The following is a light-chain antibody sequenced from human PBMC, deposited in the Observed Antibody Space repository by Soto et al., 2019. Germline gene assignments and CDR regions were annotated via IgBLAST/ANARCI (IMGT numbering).Light chain of an antibody. V-gene: IGKV3-20*01. J-gene: IGKJ4*01. CDR2: GAS. CDR3: QQYGTSHT. CDR1: QSLTSSY. Sequence: EIVLTQSPGTLSLSPGESATLSCRASQSLTSSYLAWYQQKPGQAPRLLIYGASSRATGIPDRFSGSGAGTDFTLTISRLEPEDFAVYYCQQYGTSHTCVGGTKVEI.